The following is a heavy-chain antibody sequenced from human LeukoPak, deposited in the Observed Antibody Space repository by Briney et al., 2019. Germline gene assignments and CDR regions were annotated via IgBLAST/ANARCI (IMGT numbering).Heavy chain of an antibody. CDR1: GFTFSSYA. CDR3: ARRGGIAAFDY. D-gene: IGHD6-13*01. Sequence: GRSLRLSCAASGFTFSSYAMHWVRQAPGKGLEWVAVISYDGSNKYYADSVKGRFTISRDNSKNTLYLQMNSLRAEDTAVYYCARRGGIAAFDYWGQGTLVTVSS. V-gene: IGHV3-30-3*01. J-gene: IGHJ4*02. CDR2: ISYDGSNK.